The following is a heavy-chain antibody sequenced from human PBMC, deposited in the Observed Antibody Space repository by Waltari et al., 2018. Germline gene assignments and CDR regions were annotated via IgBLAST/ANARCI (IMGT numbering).Heavy chain of an antibody. CDR1: GYSISSGYY. D-gene: IGHD4-17*01. V-gene: IGHV4-38-2*01. Sequence: QVQLQESGPGLVKPSETLSLTCAVSGYSISSGYYWGWIRQPPGKGLEWIGSIYHSGGTYYHPSLKSRVTISVDTSKNQFSLKLSSVTAADTAVYYCARATTVTTSGYFDYWGQGTLVTVSS. CDR3: ARATTVTTSGYFDY. CDR2: IYHSGGT. J-gene: IGHJ4*02.